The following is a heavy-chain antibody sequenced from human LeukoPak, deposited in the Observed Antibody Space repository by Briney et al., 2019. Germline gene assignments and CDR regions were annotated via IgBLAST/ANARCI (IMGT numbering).Heavy chain of an antibody. CDR1: GGSISTYY. CDR2: IYYSGST. J-gene: IGHJ3*02. V-gene: IGHV4-59*01. CDR3: AREEVPHGCDI. Sequence: SETLTLTCTVSGGSISTYYWSWIRQPPGKGLEYIGYIYYSGSTNYNPSLKSRVTMSLDTSKNQFSLKLSSVTAADTAVYCCAREEVPHGCDIWGQGTMVTVSS.